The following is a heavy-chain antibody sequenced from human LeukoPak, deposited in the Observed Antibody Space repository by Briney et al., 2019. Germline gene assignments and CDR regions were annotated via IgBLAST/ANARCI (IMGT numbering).Heavy chain of an antibody. CDR3: ARGLRGTGRNYYYYMDV. J-gene: IGHJ6*03. CDR2: MNPNSGNT. Sequence: ASVKVSCKASGYTFPSYAINWVRQATAQGREGMGGMNPNSGNTGYGQQFQGRVTMTRNTSIRTAYMDLSSLKSEDTAVYYCARGLRGTGRNYYYYMDVWGKGTTVTVSS. D-gene: IGHD3-16*01. CDR1: GYTFPSYA. V-gene: IGHV1-8*01.